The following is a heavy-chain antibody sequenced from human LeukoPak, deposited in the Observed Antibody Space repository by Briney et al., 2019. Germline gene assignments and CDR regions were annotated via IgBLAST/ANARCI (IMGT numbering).Heavy chain of an antibody. J-gene: IGHJ4*02. CDR3: ARVRGKHPGGYEFDY. CDR1: GYTFTSYG. Sequence: ASVKVSCKASGYTFTSYGISWVRQAPGQRLEWMGWISAYNGNTNYAQKLQGRVTMTTDTSTSTAYMELRSLRSDDTAVYYCARVRGKHPGGYEFDYWGQGTLVTVSS. V-gene: IGHV1-18*01. D-gene: IGHD5-12*01. CDR2: ISAYNGNT.